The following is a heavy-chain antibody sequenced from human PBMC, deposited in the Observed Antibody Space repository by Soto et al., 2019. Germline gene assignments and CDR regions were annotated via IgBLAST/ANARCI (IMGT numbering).Heavy chain of an antibody. CDR1: GCTFSSYA. D-gene: IGHD5-12*01. V-gene: IGHV1-69*13. CDR3: ARGDRRSLHCGRIYY. Sequence: SVKVSCKASGCTFSSYAISCVRQAPAQGLEWMGGIIPIFGTANYAQKFQGRVTITADESTSTAHMELRSLRSEDTAVYQCARGDRRSLHCGRIYYWAQGTAVTVSS. CDR2: IIPIFGTA. J-gene: IGHJ4*02.